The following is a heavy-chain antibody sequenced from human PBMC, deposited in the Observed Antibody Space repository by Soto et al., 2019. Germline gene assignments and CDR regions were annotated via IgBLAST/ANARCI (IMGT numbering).Heavy chain of an antibody. CDR3: ARGGYGDQHDAFDS. CDR1: GFTFSSYS. J-gene: IGHJ3*02. Sequence: GGSLRLSCAASGFTFSSYSMNWVRQAPGKGLEWVSYISSSSSTIYYADSVKGRFTISRDNAKNSLYLQMNSLRAEDTAVYYCARGGYGDQHDAFDSWGQGTMVTVSS. V-gene: IGHV3-48*01. CDR2: ISSSSSTI. D-gene: IGHD4-17*01.